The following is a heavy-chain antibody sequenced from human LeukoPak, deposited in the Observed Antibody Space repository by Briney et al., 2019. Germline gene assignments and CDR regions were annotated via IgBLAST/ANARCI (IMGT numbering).Heavy chain of an antibody. Sequence: PGGSPILSCAASGFTFSSYAMSWVRQAPGKGLEWVSAISGSGGSTYYADSVKGRFTISRDNSKNTLYLQMNSLRAEDTAVYSCAKAFPRGVPVSYYYDSSGYYSFDYWGQGTLVTVSS. CDR3: AKAFPRGVPVSYYYDSSGYYSFDY. D-gene: IGHD3-22*01. V-gene: IGHV3-23*01. CDR1: GFTFSSYA. CDR2: ISGSGGST. J-gene: IGHJ4*02.